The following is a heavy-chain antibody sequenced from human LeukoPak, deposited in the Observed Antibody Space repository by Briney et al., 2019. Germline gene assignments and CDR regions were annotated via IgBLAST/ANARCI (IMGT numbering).Heavy chain of an antibody. CDR2: IKQDGSEK. CDR3: AREWTGTDY. CDR1: GFTFRNYW. V-gene: IGHV3-7*01. J-gene: IGHJ4*02. Sequence: GGSLRLSCAASGFTFRNYWMSWVRQAPGKGPEWVANIKQDGSEKYYVGSVKGRFSISRDNANNSLDLQMNSLRAEDTAVYYCAREWTGTDYWGQGILVTVSS. D-gene: IGHD3/OR15-3a*01.